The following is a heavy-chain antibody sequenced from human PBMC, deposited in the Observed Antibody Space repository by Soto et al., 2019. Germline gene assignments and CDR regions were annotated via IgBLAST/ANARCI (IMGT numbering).Heavy chain of an antibody. CDR1: GFTFSSYG. V-gene: IGHV3-30*18. D-gene: IGHD5-12*01. CDR3: AKVLWEVATIYYYYYMDV. J-gene: IGHJ6*03. CDR2: ISYDGSNK. Sequence: GGSLRLSCAASGFTFSSYGMHWVRQAPGKGLEWVAVISYDGSNKYYADSVKGRFTISRDNSKNTLYLQMNSLRAEDTAVYYCAKVLWEVATIYYYYYMDVWGKGTTVTVSS.